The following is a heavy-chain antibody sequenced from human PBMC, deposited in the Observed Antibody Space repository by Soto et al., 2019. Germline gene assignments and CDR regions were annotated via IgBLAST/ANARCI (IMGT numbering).Heavy chain of an antibody. CDR1: GFTVRSFT. V-gene: IGHV3-21*01. Sequence: XESLRLSCAASGFTVRSFTMNWVRQAPGKGLEWVSTISSNSAYIYYTDALRGRFTISRDNAKNSLHLQMNSLRAEDTAVYYCTRDESRDSSARGWFDPWGPGTLVTVSS. CDR3: TRDESRDSSARGWFDP. J-gene: IGHJ5*02. CDR2: ISSNSAYI. D-gene: IGHD6-13*01.